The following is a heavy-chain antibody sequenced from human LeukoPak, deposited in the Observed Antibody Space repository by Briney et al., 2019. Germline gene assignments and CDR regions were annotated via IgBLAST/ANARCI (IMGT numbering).Heavy chain of an antibody. CDR3: APSSSDYFDY. J-gene: IGHJ4*02. D-gene: IGHD6-13*01. Sequence: ASVKVSCEASGYTFSGYYMQWLRQAPGQGLEWMGWINPKSGGTNYAQKFQGRVTMTRDTSISTAYMELSRLTSDDTAVYYCAPSSSDYFDYWGQGTLVTVSS. CDR2: INPKSGGT. CDR1: GYTFSGYY. V-gene: IGHV1-2*02.